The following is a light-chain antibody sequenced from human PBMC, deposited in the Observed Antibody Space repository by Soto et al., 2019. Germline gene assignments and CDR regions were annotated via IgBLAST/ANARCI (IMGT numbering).Light chain of an antibody. J-gene: IGKJ1*01. V-gene: IGKV4-1*01. CDR1: QSVLYSSNNKNY. CDR2: LAS. Sequence: DIVMTQSPDSLAVSLGERATINCKSSQSVLYSSNNKNYLAWYQQKLGQPPKLLIYLASTRESGVPDRFSGSGSWTAFTLTISSLQAEDVAVYYCQQYYSTPPTFGQGTKVEIK. CDR3: QQYYSTPPT.